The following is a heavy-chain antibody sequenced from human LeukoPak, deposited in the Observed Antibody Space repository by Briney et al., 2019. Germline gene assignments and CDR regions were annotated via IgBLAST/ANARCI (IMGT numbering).Heavy chain of an antibody. J-gene: IGHJ3*02. CDR3: ARPYSSGYYYASGTDAFDI. V-gene: IGHV3-7*01. D-gene: IGHD3-22*01. CDR2: IKQDGSEK. Sequence: GGSLRLSCAASGFTFSSYWMSWVRQAPGKGLEWVANIKQDGSEKYYVDSVKGRFTISRDNAKNSLYLQMNSLRAEDTAVYYCARPYSSGYYYASGTDAFDIWGQGTMVTVSS. CDR1: GFTFSSYW.